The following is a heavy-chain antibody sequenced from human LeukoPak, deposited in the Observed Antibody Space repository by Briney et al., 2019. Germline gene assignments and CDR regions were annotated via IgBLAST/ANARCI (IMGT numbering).Heavy chain of an antibody. CDR1: GFSFSRNA. V-gene: IGHV3-23*01. Sequence: GGSLTLSCAASGFSFSRNAMTWVRQAPGMGLEWVSSVIDSGKDRYYAGSVKGRFTITRDNSKDTLYLQMNSLRVEDTAVYYCAKGVVDRGADCWGQGALVTVSS. CDR3: AKGVVDRGADC. D-gene: IGHD2-15*01. J-gene: IGHJ4*02. CDR2: VIDSGKDR.